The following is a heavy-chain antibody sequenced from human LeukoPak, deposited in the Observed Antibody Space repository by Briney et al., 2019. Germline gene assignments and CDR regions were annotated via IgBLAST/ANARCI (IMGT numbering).Heavy chain of an antibody. V-gene: IGHV3-74*01. J-gene: IGHJ4*02. Sequence: NNDGSTTTYADSVKGRFTISRDNAKNTLYLQMNSLRAEDTAVYYCTRDTRGTIGTTTLDYWGQGTLVTVSS. D-gene: IGHD1-1*01. CDR2: NNDGSTT. CDR3: TRDTRGTIGTTTLDY.